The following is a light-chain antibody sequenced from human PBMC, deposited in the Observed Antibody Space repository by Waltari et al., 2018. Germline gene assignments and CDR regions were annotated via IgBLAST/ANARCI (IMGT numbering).Light chain of an antibody. V-gene: IGKV4-1*01. CDR1: HCVLYSPNNKNY. CDR2: WAS. Sequence: DIVITQSPESLAVSLGERATLTCDSSHCVLYSPNNKNYLAWYQQKPGQPPKLLIYWASTRESGVPDRFSGSGSGTDFTLTIGSLQAGDVAVYYCQQYYGTPPYTFGQGTKLEIK. J-gene: IGKJ2*01. CDR3: QQYYGTPPYT.